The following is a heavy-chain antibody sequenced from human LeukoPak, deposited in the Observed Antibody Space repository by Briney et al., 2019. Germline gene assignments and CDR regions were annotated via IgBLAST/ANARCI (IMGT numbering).Heavy chain of an antibody. CDR2: ISYDGSKK. V-gene: IGHV3-30-3*01. Sequence: GGSLRLSCAASGFSFSSYTMHWVRQAPGKGLEWVALISYDGSKKYYADSVKGQFTISRDNSKNTLYLQMNSLRSEDTASYYCARYMYYYGSGRHFQYWGQGTLVTVSS. CDR1: GFSFSSYT. CDR3: ARYMYYYGSGRHFQY. D-gene: IGHD3-10*01. J-gene: IGHJ1*01.